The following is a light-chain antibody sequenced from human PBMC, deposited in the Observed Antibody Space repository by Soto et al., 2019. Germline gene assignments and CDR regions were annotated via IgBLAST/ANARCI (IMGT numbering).Light chain of an antibody. Sequence: QSVLTQPPSASGTPGQRVTISCSGSTSNIGSKTVSSYQQLPGSAPRVLIYNNNKRPSAVPDRFSGSKSGTSASLAITGLQSEDEADYYCATWDDSLPAVFGGGTKLTVL. CDR1: TSNIGSKT. J-gene: IGLJ2*01. CDR2: NNN. CDR3: ATWDDSLPAV. V-gene: IGLV1-44*01.